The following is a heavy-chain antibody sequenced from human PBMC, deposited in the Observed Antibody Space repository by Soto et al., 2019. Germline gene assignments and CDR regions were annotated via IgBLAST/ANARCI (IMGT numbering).Heavy chain of an antibody. CDR1: GFTFSYYW. D-gene: IGHD3-10*01. J-gene: IGHJ4*02. Sequence: EVQLVESGGGLVRPGGSLRLSCEVSGFTFSYYWVHWVRQAPGRGLVWVSRINSDGTNLNYADSVKGRFTIARDTGKSTAYLQMNRLRAEDTAVYYCATIKGESGTYYERAFDYWGQGALVTVSS. V-gene: IGHV3-74*01. CDR2: INSDGTNL. CDR3: ATIKGESGTYYERAFDY.